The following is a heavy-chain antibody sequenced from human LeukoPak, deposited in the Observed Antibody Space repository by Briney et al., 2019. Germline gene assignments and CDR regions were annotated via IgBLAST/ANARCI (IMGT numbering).Heavy chain of an antibody. CDR2: ISSGSSTI. V-gene: IGHV3-11*04. Sequence: PGGSLRLSCAASGFTFSDYYMSWIRQAPGKGLEWASYISSGSSTIYYADSVKGRFTISRDNIKNSLYLQMNSLRDEDTAVYYCARYYYGMDVWGQGTTVTVSS. CDR3: ARYYYGMDV. J-gene: IGHJ6*02. CDR1: GFTFSDYY.